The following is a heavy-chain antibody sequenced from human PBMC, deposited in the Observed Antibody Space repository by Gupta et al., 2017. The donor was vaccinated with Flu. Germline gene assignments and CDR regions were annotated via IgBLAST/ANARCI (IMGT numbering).Heavy chain of an antibody. D-gene: IGHD4-17*01. CDR3: ARHYGVYDGFDI. CDR2: IYPDDPDT. V-gene: IGHV5-51*02. Sequence: VHPVPGKGLEWMGCIYPDDPDTRYCPSFQGHFTISAHKSINTVYLHWSSLNASDTAMYDCARHYGVYDGFDIWGQGTTVRVSS. J-gene: IGHJ3*02.